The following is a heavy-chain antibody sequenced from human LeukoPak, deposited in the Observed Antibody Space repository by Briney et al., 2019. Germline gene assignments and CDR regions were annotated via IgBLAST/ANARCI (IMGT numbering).Heavy chain of an antibody. CDR3: AKDRLTGLGYGPAFDY. V-gene: IGHV3-30*18. CDR1: GFTFSSYG. D-gene: IGHD5-18*01. J-gene: IGHJ4*02. CDR2: ISYDGSNK. Sequence: GGSLRLSCAASGFTFSSYGMHWVRQAPGQGLEWVAVISYDGSNKYYADSVKGRFTISRDDSKNTLYLQMNSLRAEDTAVYYCAKDRLTGLGYGPAFDYWGQGTLVTVSS.